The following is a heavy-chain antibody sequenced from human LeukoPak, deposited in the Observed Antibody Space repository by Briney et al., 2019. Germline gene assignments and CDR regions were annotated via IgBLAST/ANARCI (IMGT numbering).Heavy chain of an antibody. Sequence: GGSLRLSCAASGFTFSSYAMHWVRQAPGKGLEWVAVISYDGSNKYYADSVKGRFTISRDNSKNTLYLQMNSLRAEDTAVFYCARGFSGSYYSLFDYWGQGTLVTVSS. CDR3: ARGFSGSYYSLFDY. CDR1: GFTFSSYA. CDR2: ISYDGSNK. J-gene: IGHJ4*02. V-gene: IGHV3-30*04. D-gene: IGHD1-26*01.